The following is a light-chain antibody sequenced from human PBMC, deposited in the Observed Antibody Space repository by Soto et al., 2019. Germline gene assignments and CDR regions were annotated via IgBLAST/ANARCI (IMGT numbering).Light chain of an antibody. V-gene: IGKV3-20*01. Sequence: EIVLTQSPGTLSLSPGESATLSCRASQRISISYLAWYQQQPGQAPRLLIHSTSTRATGIPDRFSGSGSGTDFTLTNNKLEAGNFSVYYCQQYGGSSWTFGQGTKVDIK. J-gene: IGKJ1*01. CDR1: QRISISY. CDR2: STS. CDR3: QQYGGSSWT.